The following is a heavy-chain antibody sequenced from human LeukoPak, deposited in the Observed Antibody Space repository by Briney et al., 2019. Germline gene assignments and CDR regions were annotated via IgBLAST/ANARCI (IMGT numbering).Heavy chain of an antibody. CDR2: ISAYNGNT. V-gene: IGHV1-18*01. J-gene: IGHJ4*02. D-gene: IGHD2-2*01. Sequence: EASVKVSCKASGYTSTSYGISWVRQAPGQGLEWMGWISAYNGNTNYAQKLQGRVTMTTDTSTSTAYMELRSLRSDDTAVYYCARRYCSSTSCSQSHFDYWGQGTLVTVSS. CDR1: GYTSTSYG. CDR3: ARRYCSSTSCSQSHFDY.